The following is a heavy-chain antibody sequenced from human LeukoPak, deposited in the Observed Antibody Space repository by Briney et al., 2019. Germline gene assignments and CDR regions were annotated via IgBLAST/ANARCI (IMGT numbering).Heavy chain of an antibody. CDR1: GFTFSSYW. J-gene: IGHJ6*02. CDR2: ISTDGSSR. Sequence: QSGGSLRLSCAASGFTFSSYWMHWLRQEPRKGLVWVSRISTDGSSRSYADSVKGRSTISRDNGKNTLYLQMNSLRAEDTAVYYCASYLTSIPSGMDVWGQGATVTVSS. CDR3: ASYLTSIPSGMDV. D-gene: IGHD2/OR15-2a*01. V-gene: IGHV3-74*01.